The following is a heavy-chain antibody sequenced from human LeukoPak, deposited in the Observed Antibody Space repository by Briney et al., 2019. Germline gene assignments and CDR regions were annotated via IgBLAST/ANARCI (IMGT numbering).Heavy chain of an antibody. J-gene: IGHJ6*04. V-gene: IGHV1-69*13. CDR3: ARGGGGYYYYDMDV. CDR1: GGTFSSYA. CDR2: IIPIFGTA. D-gene: IGHD3-10*01. Sequence: GASVKVSFKASGGTFSSYAISWVRQAPGQGLEWMGGIIPIFGTANYAQKFQGRVTITADESTSTAYMELSSLRSEDRAVYYCARGGGGYYYYDMDVWGKGTTVSVSS.